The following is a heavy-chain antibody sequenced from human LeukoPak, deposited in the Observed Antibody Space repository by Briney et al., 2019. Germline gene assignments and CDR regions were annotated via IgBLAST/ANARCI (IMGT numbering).Heavy chain of an antibody. Sequence: GGSLRLSCAASGFTFSSYSMNWVRQAPGKGLEWVSSISSSSSYIYYADSVKGRFTISRDNAKNSLYLQMNSLRAEGTAVYYCARPKVTTGEDVWGKGTTVTVSS. CDR3: ARPKVTTGEDV. V-gene: IGHV3-21*01. D-gene: IGHD4-17*01. J-gene: IGHJ6*04. CDR1: GFTFSSYS. CDR2: ISSSSSYI.